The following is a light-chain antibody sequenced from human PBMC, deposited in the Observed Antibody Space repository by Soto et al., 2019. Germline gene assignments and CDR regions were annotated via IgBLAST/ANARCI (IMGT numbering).Light chain of an antibody. CDR3: QNYISAPPLT. J-gene: IGKJ4*01. CDR2: AAS. CDR1: QDISTY. V-gene: IGKV1-27*01. Sequence: DIQMTQSPSSLSASVGDRVTITCRARQDISTYLAWYQQKPGKVPKLLIYAASTLQSGVPSRFSGSGSGTDFTLTISSLQPDDGATYDCQNYISAPPLTFGGGTKLEIK.